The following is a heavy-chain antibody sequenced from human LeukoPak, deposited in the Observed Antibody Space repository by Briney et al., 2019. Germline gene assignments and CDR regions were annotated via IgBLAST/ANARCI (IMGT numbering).Heavy chain of an antibody. Sequence: GASVTVSCKVSVDTLTELAIHWVRQVPGKGLEWMGHSDPEDGETIYAQKFQGRVTMTEDTSTDTAYMELNSLRYEDTAVYYCTTGDHWGQGTLVTVSS. CDR3: TTGDH. V-gene: IGHV1-24*01. CDR1: VDTLTELA. CDR2: SDPEDGET. J-gene: IGHJ5*02.